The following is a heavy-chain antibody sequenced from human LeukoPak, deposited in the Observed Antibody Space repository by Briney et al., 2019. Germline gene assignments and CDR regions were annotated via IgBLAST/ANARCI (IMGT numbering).Heavy chain of an antibody. CDR1: GGSFSGYY. Sequence: SETLSLTCAVYGGSFSGYYWSWIRQPPGKGLEWTGEINHSGSTNYNPSLKSRVTISVDTSKNQFSLKLSSVTAADTAVYYCARGRLYGSAPIGDAWGQGTLVTVSS. V-gene: IGHV4-34*01. CDR3: ARGRLYGSAPIGDA. CDR2: INHSGST. J-gene: IGHJ5*02. D-gene: IGHD3-10*01.